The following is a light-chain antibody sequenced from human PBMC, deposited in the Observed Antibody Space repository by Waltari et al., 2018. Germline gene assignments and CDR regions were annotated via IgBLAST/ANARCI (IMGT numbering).Light chain of an antibody. CDR1: SGSVSTNYY. J-gene: IGLJ3*02. CDR3: VLYLGSDTWV. CDR2: NTY. V-gene: IGLV8-61*01. Sequence: QTVVTQEPSFSVSPGGTVTLTCGLTSGSVSTNYYPIWYQQTPGQAPRALIYNTYCRSSGVPDRFSGSILGNKAALTITGAQADDESDYYCVLYLGSDTWVFGGGTKLTVL.